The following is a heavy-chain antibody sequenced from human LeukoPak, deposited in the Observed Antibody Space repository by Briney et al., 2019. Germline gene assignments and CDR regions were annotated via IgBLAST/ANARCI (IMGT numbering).Heavy chain of an antibody. CDR3: AITSRDSGLRGGQRGAFDI. Sequence: GKSLRLSCAASGFTFSTYAIHWVRQAPGKGLEWVAIISYDGSNKYYTDSVRGRFTISRDSSKNTLYLQLNSLRPGDTALYYCAITSRDSGLRGGQRGAFDIWGQGTMVTVSS. D-gene: IGHD4-17*01. CDR2: ISYDGSNK. J-gene: IGHJ3*02. CDR1: GFTFSTYA. V-gene: IGHV3-30-3*01.